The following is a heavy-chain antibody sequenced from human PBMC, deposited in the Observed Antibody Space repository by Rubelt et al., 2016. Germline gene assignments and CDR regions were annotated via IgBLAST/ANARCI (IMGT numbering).Heavy chain of an antibody. CDR2: INHSGST. Sequence: QVQLQQWGAGLLKPSETLSLTCAVYGGSFNGYYWSWIRQPPGKGLEWIGEINHSGSTNSNPSLKSRVTVSLDTSKNQFSLKRSSMTAAETAMDYCAREVRSGEMDVWGQGTMVSVSS. V-gene: IGHV4-34*01. CDR3: AREVRSGEMDV. CDR1: GGSFNGYY. D-gene: IGHD1-26*01. J-gene: IGHJ6*02.